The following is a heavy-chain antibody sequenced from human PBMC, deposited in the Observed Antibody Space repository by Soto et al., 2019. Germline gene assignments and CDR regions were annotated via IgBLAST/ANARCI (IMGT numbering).Heavy chain of an antibody. Sequence: EVQLLESGGGLVQPGGSLRLSCAASGFTFSSYAMSWVRQAPGKGLEWVSTISGSGGSTYYADSVKGRFIISRDNSKNTMYLQMNSLRAEDTAVYYCAKDHPLSTMVRGVITPDFQHWGQGTLVTVSS. CDR3: AKDHPLSTMVRGVITPDFQH. J-gene: IGHJ1*01. D-gene: IGHD3-10*01. V-gene: IGHV3-23*01. CDR2: ISGSGGST. CDR1: GFTFSSYA.